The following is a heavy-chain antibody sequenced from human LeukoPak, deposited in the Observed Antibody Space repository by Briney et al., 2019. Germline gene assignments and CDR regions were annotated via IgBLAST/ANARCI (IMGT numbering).Heavy chain of an antibody. CDR3: ARGDTAMVGWYYYDSSGYAPFDY. D-gene: IGHD3-22*01. Sequence: GASVKVSCKASGYTFTSYGISWVRQAPGQGLEWMGWISAYNGNTNYAQKLQGRVTMTTDTSTSTAYMELRSLRSDDTAVYYCARGDTAMVGWYYYDSSGYAPFDYWGQGTLVTVSS. J-gene: IGHJ4*02. V-gene: IGHV1-18*01. CDR2: ISAYNGNT. CDR1: GYTFTSYG.